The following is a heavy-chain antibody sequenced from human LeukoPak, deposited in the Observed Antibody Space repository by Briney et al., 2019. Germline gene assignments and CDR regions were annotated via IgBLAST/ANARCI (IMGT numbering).Heavy chain of an antibody. V-gene: IGHV4-59*08. D-gene: IGHD6-13*01. CDR1: GGSISSYY. CDR3: ARLLLPPVAAGFHFDY. J-gene: IGHJ4*02. Sequence: SETLSLTCTASGGSISSYYWSWIRQPPGKGLEWIGYIYYSGSTNYNPSLKSRVTISVDTSKNQFSLKLSSVTAADTAVYYCARLLLPPVAAGFHFDYWGQGTLVTVSS. CDR2: IYYSGST.